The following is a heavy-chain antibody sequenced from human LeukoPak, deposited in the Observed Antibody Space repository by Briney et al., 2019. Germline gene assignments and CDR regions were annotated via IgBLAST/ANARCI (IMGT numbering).Heavy chain of an antibody. Sequence: GGSLRLSCAASGFTFSSYAMSWVRQAPGKGLEWVSAISGSGGSTYYADSVKGRFTISRDNAKNTLFLQMNSLRVEDTAVYYCAREGRVSGYDFDCWGQGTLVTVSS. J-gene: IGHJ4*02. CDR2: ISGSGGST. CDR1: GFTFSSYA. CDR3: AREGRVSGYDFDC. D-gene: IGHD5-12*01. V-gene: IGHV3-23*01.